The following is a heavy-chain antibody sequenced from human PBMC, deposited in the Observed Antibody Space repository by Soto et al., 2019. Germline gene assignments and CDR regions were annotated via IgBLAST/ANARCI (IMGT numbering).Heavy chain of an antibody. CDR3: ASHYDMWSGYLSPVDY. CDR2: IDTSGTKR. CDR1: GYTFSDYY. J-gene: IGHJ4*02. D-gene: IGHD3-3*01. V-gene: IGHV3-11*01. Sequence: GGSLRLCCAASGYTFSDYYMSWIRQATGKVLEWISYIDTSGTKRYYADSVKGRFTITRDNAKNSLYLEMNSLRDEDTAVYYCASHYDMWSGYLSPVDYWGQGTLVTVSS.